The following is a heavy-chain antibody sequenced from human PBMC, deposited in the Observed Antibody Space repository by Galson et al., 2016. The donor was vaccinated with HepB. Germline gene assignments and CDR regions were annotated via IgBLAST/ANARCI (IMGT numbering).Heavy chain of an antibody. J-gene: IGHJ6*02. CDR1: GFTFTSCA. V-gene: IGHV3-30*02. CDR2: ICCDAHSL. Sequence: SLRLSCAASGFTFTSCALHWVRQAPGKGLEWVALICCDAHSLFYGDPLKGRLTISRDNSKTTLYLQMNSLRAEDTAVYYCAKDLEGQTFGAFGAYYNYYYVMDVWGQGTTVTVSS. D-gene: IGHD3-10*01. CDR3: AKDLEGQTFGAFGAYYNYYYVMDV.